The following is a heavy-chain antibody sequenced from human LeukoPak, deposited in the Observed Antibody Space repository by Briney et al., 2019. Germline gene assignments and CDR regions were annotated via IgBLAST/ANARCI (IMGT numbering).Heavy chain of an antibody. Sequence: GSSVKVSCKTSRDIFSSYTFTWVRQAPGQGLEWMGRIIAVIGIANYAQKFQDRLTITADKSTSTIYMELSSLRSEDTALYYCAREGAVGTPDYWGQGALVTVSS. CDR1: RDIFSSYT. V-gene: IGHV1-69*04. CDR2: IIAVIGIA. D-gene: IGHD6-13*01. J-gene: IGHJ4*02. CDR3: AREGAVGTPDY.